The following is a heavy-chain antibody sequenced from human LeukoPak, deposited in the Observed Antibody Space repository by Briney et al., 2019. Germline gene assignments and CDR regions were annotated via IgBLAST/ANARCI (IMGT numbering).Heavy chain of an antibody. CDR2: IYHSGST. CDR1: GGSISSGGYY. V-gene: IGHV4-30-2*01. Sequence: SETLSLTCSVSGGSISSGGYYWSWIRQPPGKGLEWIGYIYHSGSTFYNPSLKSRVTISVDRSKNQFSLELSSVTAADTAVYYCASRVRYSSGLDAFDIWGQGTMVTVSS. J-gene: IGHJ3*02. CDR3: ASRVRYSSGLDAFDI. D-gene: IGHD6-19*01.